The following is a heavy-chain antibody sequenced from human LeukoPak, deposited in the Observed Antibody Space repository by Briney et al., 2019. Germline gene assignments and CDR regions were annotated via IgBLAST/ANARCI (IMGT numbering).Heavy chain of an antibody. CDR2: INHSGST. J-gene: IGHJ5*02. CDR3: ARGPIWHRKFDP. D-gene: IGHD2-2*02. Sequence: SETLSLTCAVYGGSFSGYYWSWIRQPPGKGLEWIGEINHSGSTNYNPSLKSRVIISVDTSKNQFSLKLSSVTAADTAVYYCARGPIWHRKFDPWGQGTLVTVSS. CDR1: GGSFSGYY. V-gene: IGHV4-34*01.